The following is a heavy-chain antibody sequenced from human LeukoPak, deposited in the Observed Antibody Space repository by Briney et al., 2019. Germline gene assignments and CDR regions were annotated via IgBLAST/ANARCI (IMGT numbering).Heavy chain of an antibody. V-gene: IGHV3-66*01. J-gene: IGHJ4*02. CDR1: GFTVSSNY. Sequence: GGSLRLSRAASGFTVSSNYMSWVRQAPGKGLEWVSVIYSGGSTYYADSVKGRFTISRDNSKNTLYLQMNSLRAEDTAVYYCARDPHSSGTDYWGQGTLVTVSS. D-gene: IGHD6-19*01. CDR3: ARDPHSSGTDY. CDR2: IYSGGST.